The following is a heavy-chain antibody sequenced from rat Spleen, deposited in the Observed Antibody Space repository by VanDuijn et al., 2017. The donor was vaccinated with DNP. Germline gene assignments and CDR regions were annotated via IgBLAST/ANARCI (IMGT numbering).Heavy chain of an antibody. Sequence: EVQLVESGGGLVQPGRSLKLSCAASGFTFSNHDMAWVRQAPTKGLEWVASISYDGGSTYYGDSVKGRFTISRDNAKSTLYLQMNSLRSEDMATYYCARTNYAMDAWGQGTSVTVSS. CDR1: GFTFSNHD. CDR3: ARTNYAMDA. CDR2: ISYDGGST. V-gene: IGHV5-22*01. J-gene: IGHJ4*01.